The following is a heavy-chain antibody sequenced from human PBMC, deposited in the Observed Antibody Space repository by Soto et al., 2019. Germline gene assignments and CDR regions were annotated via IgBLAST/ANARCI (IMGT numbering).Heavy chain of an antibody. J-gene: IGHJ2*01. D-gene: IGHD4-17*01. CDR1: GGSISSGGYY. Sequence: SETLSLTCTVSGGSISSGGYYWSWIRQHPGKGLEWIGYIYYSGSTYYNPSLKSRVTISVDTSKNQFSLKLSSVTAADTAVYYCARDGKWWYGDYIGGRHFDLWGRGTLVTVSS. CDR3: ARDGKWWYGDYIGGRHFDL. CDR2: IYYSGST. V-gene: IGHV4-31*03.